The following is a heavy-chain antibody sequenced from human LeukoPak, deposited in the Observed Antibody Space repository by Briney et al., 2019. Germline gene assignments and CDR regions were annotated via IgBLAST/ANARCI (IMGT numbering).Heavy chain of an antibody. J-gene: IGHJ4*02. V-gene: IGHV4-34*01. Sequence: SETLSLTCAVYSGSFSGYYWSWIRQPPGKGLEWIGEINHSGSTNYNPSLKSRVTISVDTSKNQFSLKLNSVTAADTAVYYCASGRRYWGQGTLVTVSS. D-gene: IGHD1-14*01. CDR1: SGSFSGYY. CDR3: ASGRRY. CDR2: INHSGST.